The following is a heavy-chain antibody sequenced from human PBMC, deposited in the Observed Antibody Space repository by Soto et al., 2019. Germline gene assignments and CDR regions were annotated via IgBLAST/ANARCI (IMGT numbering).Heavy chain of an antibody. Sequence: SETLSLTCTVSGGSISSSSYYWDWIRQPPGKGLEWIGTIYYSESTYYNPSLKSRVTISVDTSKNQFSLKLTSVTAEDTAVYYCAKAASYGSATDYFDYWGQGTLVTVSS. CDR3: AKAASYGSATDYFDY. V-gene: IGHV4-39*07. D-gene: IGHD3-10*01. J-gene: IGHJ4*02. CDR2: IYYSEST. CDR1: GGSISSSSYY.